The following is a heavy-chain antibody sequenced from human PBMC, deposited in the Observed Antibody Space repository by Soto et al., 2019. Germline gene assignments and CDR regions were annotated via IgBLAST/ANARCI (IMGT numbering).Heavy chain of an antibody. V-gene: IGHV3-74*01. D-gene: IGHD3-10*01. Sequence: GGSLRLSCAASGFTFSSYWMHWVRQAPGEGLMWISRISLDGSFASYADSVKGRFTTSRDNAKNTLYLQMNSLRAEDTAVYYCARDLTISDYWGQGTLVTVSS. J-gene: IGHJ4*02. CDR2: ISLDGSFA. CDR3: ARDLTISDY. CDR1: GFTFSSYW.